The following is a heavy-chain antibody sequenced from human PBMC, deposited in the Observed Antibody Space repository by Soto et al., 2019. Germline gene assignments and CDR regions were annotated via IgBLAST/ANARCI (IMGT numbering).Heavy chain of an antibody. CDR3: ARDHTSSGWFGGHDY. D-gene: IGHD6-19*01. Sequence: QVQLVQSGTEVKRPGASVKVACKASGYTFTTYGISWVRQAPGQGLEWMGWISAYSGNTNFAQKLQGRVTMTTDTSTNTAYMELRSLRSDDTAVYYCARDHTSSGWFGGHDYWGQGTLVTVSS. V-gene: IGHV1-18*01. CDR2: ISAYSGNT. CDR1: GYTFTTYG. J-gene: IGHJ4*02.